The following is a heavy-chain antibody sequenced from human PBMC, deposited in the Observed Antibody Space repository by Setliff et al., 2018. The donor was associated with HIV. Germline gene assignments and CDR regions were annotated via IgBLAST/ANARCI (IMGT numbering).Heavy chain of an antibody. Sequence: GGSLRLSCAASGFIFDDYAMHWVRQAPGKGLEWVSGISWKSGSLGYVDSVKGRFTISRDNAKDSLYLQMHSLRAEDTAVYYCVRWGLPYGIDAWGQGTLVTVSS. CDR3: VRWGLPYGIDA. CDR2: ISWKSGSL. V-gene: IGHV3-9*01. CDR1: GFIFDDYA. D-gene: IGHD3-16*01. J-gene: IGHJ4*02.